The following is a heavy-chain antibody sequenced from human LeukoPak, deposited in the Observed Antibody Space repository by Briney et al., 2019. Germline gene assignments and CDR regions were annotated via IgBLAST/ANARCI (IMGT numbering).Heavy chain of an antibody. CDR3: ARAPYYDFWSGYPPDY. CDR1: GFTFRSYW. CDR2: INSDGSST. J-gene: IGHJ4*02. Sequence: GGSLRLSCAASGFTFRSYWMHWVRQAPGTGLVWVSRINSDGSSTNYADSVKGRVTISRDNAKNTLYLQMNSLRAEDTAVYYCARAPYYDFWSGYPPDYWGQGTLVTVSS. V-gene: IGHV3-74*01. D-gene: IGHD3-3*01.